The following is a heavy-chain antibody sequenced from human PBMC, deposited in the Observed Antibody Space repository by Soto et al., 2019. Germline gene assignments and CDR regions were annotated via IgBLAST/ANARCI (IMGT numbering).Heavy chain of an antibody. CDR1: GGTFSSYA. V-gene: IGHV1-69*13. CDR2: IIPIFGTA. Sequence: SVKVSCKASGGTFSSYAISWVRQAPGQGLEWMGGIIPIFGTANYAQKFQGGVTITADESTSTAYMELSSLRSEDTAVYYCARKPTTVTPSHYYYGMDVWGQGTTVTVSS. J-gene: IGHJ6*02. CDR3: ARKPTTVTPSHYYYGMDV. D-gene: IGHD4-17*01.